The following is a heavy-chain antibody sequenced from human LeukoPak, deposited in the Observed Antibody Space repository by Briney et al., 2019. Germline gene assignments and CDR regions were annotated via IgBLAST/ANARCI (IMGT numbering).Heavy chain of an antibody. CDR2: IYYSGST. Sequence: SETLSLTCTVSGGSISSSSYYWGWIRQPPGKGLEWIGSIYYSGSTYYNPSLKSRVTISVDTSKNQFSLKLSSVTAADTAVYYCARLSGSYGDYWGQGTLVTVSS. V-gene: IGHV4-39*01. J-gene: IGHJ4*02. CDR1: GGSISSSSYY. D-gene: IGHD1-26*01. CDR3: ARLSGSYGDY.